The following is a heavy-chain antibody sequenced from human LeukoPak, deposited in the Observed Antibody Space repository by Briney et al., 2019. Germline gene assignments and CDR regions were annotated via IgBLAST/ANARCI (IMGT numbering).Heavy chain of an antibody. Sequence: GGSLRLSCAASGFTFNIYWMSWVRQAPGRGLEWVANINQDGSEENYVDSVKGRFTISRDNARNSLYLQMNSLRAEDTAVYYCARELRDSGSYGFYYYYMDVWGKGTTVTISS. CDR1: GFTFNIYW. D-gene: IGHD1-26*01. J-gene: IGHJ6*03. V-gene: IGHV3-7*01. CDR3: ARELRDSGSYGFYYYYMDV. CDR2: INQDGSEE.